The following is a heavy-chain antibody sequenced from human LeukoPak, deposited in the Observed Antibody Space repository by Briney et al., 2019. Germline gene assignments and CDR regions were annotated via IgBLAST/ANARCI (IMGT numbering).Heavy chain of an antibody. V-gene: IGHV3-30*02. CDR3: AKSHLPNAYSGTYYCDY. J-gene: IGHJ4*02. Sequence: GGSLRLSCAASGFTFSYYGMHWVRQAPGKGLEWVAFVRYDESKKFYGDSVKGRFTISRDNSKNTLYLQMNSLRTEDTAVYYCAKSHLPNAYSGTYYCDYWGQGTLVTVSS. CDR1: GFTFSYYG. CDR2: VRYDESKK. D-gene: IGHD1-26*01.